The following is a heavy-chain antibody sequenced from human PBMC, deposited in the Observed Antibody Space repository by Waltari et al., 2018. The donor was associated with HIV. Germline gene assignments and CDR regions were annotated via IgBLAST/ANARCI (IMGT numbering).Heavy chain of an antibody. CDR3: ARDRSSSGYYFDY. CDR2: ITSTSFTR. CDR1: GFAFSTYD. Sequence: EVQLVESGGGLVPPGGSLRLSCAASGFAFSTYDMNWVRQAPGKGRVWVSYITSTSFTRYDADSVKGRCTISRDNAKNSLYLQMNSLRDEDTAVYFCARDRSSSGYYFDYWGQGTLVTVSS. J-gene: IGHJ4*02. D-gene: IGHD3-22*01. V-gene: IGHV3-48*02.